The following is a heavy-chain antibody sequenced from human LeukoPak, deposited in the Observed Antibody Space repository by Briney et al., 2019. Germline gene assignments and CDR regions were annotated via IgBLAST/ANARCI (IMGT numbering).Heavy chain of an antibody. V-gene: IGHV3-30*18. D-gene: IGHD4-17*01. CDR1: GFTFSNSG. Sequence: GGSLRLSCAASGFTFSNSGMHWVRQAPGKGLEWVAVISSGGTNKYYADSVKGRFTISRDNSRNTLFLQMNSLRAEDTAVYYCAKSPGIGTYGDRSTAVDYWGQGTLVTVSS. CDR3: AKSPGIGTYGDRSTAVDY. CDR2: ISSGGTNK. J-gene: IGHJ4*02.